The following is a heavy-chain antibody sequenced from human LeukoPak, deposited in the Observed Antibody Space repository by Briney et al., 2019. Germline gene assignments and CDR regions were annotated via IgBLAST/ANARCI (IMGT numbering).Heavy chain of an antibody. CDR1: GGSISSGGYY. D-gene: IGHD2-2*01. Sequence: SQTLSLTCTVSGGSISSGGYYWSWIRQHSGKGLEWIGYIYYSGSTYYNPSLKSRVTISVDTSKNQFSLKLSSVTAADTAVYYCARERRTIVVPAASNWFDPWGQGTLVTVSS. CDR3: ARERRTIVVPAASNWFDP. J-gene: IGHJ5*02. CDR2: IYYSGST. V-gene: IGHV4-31*03.